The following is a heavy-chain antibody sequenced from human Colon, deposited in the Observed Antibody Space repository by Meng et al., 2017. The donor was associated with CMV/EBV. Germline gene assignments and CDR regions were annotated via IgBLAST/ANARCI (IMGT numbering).Heavy chain of an antibody. D-gene: IGHD3-3*01. V-gene: IGHV3-20*03. CDR2: INWSGGST. J-gene: IGHJ4*01. CDR3: ARTRPAVPGPTIYYFDS. Sequence: FTFENCGMSWVRQAPGKGLEWVAGINWSGGSTGYADSVKGRFTISRDNAKNSLDLQMNSLRAEDTALYYCARTRPAVPGPTIYYFDSWGQGTLVTVSS. CDR1: FTFENCG.